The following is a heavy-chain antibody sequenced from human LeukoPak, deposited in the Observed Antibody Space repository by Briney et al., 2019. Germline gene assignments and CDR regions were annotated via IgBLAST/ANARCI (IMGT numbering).Heavy chain of an antibody. CDR1: GYTFTGDY. V-gene: IGHV1-2*02. D-gene: IGHD6-13*01. J-gene: IGHJ2*01. Sequence: ASVKVSCKASGYTFTGDYMHWVRQAPGQGLEWMGWINPKSGGTNYGQKFQGRVTMTRDTSISTAYMELSRLRSDDTAVYYCARELSIVAARYWDFDLWGRGTLVTVSS. CDR3: ARELSIVAARYWDFDL. CDR2: INPKSGGT.